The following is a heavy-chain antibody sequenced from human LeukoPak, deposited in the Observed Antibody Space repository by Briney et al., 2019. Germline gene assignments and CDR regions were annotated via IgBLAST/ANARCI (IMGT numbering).Heavy chain of an antibody. CDR3: AHAYCTSTSCHPYYYYSTDV. CDR2: INRYDDK. CDR1: GFSLSTSGVG. D-gene: IGHD2-2*01. V-gene: IGHV2-5*01. Sequence: VSGPTLAKPTQTLTLPCTFSGFSLSTSGVGVGWIRQPPGKALEWLALINRYDDKRYSPSLKSRLTITKDTSKNQVVLTMTNMDPVDTATYYCAHAYCTSTSCHPYYYYSTDVWGTGTTVTVSS. J-gene: IGHJ6*03.